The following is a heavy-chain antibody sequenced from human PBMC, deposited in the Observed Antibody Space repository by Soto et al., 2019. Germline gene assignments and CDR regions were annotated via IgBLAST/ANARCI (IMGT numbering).Heavy chain of an antibody. V-gene: IGHV1-8*01. Sequence: ASVKVSCKASGYTFTSYDINWVRQATGQGLEWMGWMNPNSGNTGYAQKFQGRVTTTRNTSISTAYMELSSLRSEDTAVYYCATGIGGSPEWLFSPYYGVDVWGQGTTVTVSS. CDR1: GYTFTSYD. CDR3: ATGIGGSPEWLFSPYYGVDV. J-gene: IGHJ6*02. CDR2: MNPNSGNT. D-gene: IGHD3-3*01.